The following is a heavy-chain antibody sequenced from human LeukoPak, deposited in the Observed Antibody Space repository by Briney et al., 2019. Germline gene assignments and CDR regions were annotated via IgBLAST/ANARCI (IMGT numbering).Heavy chain of an antibody. V-gene: IGHV3-9*03. CDR3: AKDSGIQSFDY. CDR1: GFTFDDYA. D-gene: IGHD5-18*01. J-gene: IGHJ4*02. Sequence: GGSLRLSCAASGFTFDDYAMHWVRQAPGKGLEWVSGISWNSGSIGYADSVKGRFTISGDNAKNSLYLQMNSLRAEDMALYYCAKDSGIQSFDYWGQGTLVTVSS. CDR2: ISWNSGSI.